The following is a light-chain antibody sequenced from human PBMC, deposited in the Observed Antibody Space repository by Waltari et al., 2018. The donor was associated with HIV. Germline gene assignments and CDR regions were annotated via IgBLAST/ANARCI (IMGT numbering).Light chain of an antibody. CDR1: QTVDSW. CDR3: QQYNSDLYT. Sequence: IQMTQSPSILYASVGDRISITCRASQTVDSWLAWYQQRPGRAPKLLIYKASTLKYRVPARFSGSGSETNFSLTINSLHPDDFATYYCQQYNSDLYTFGLGTRLDLK. V-gene: IGKV1-5*03. J-gene: IGKJ2*01. CDR2: KAS.